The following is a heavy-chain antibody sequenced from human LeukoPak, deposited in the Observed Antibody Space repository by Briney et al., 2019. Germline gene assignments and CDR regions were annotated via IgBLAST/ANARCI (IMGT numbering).Heavy chain of an antibody. D-gene: IGHD1-26*01. CDR1: GGSISSSDNY. V-gene: IGHV4-30-4*01. J-gene: IGHJ4*02. CDR2: ISYSGNT. Sequence: SETLSLTCTVSGGSISSSDNYWSWIRRPPGKGLEWIGYISYSGNTYYKPSLQSRVTISVDTSKNQFSLNLSSVTAADTAVYYCATVKTFDSGKYFDYWGRGTLVTVSS. CDR3: ATVKTFDSGKYFDY.